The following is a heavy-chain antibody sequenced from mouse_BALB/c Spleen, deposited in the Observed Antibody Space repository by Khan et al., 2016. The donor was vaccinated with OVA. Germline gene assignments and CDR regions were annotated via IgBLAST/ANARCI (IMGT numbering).Heavy chain of an antibody. CDR2: IWSGGST. Sequence: QVQLKQSGPGLVQPSQNLSITCTVTGFSLITYGVHWVRQSPGKGLEWLGVIWSGGSTDYNEASLSRLSISKDNSKSQVFFKMNSLQSDDTAIYXCARSCYRYDFTYWGRGTLVTVSA. J-gene: IGHJ3*01. V-gene: IGHV2-4-1*01. D-gene: IGHD2-12*01. CDR1: GFSLITYG. CDR3: ARSCYRYDFTY.